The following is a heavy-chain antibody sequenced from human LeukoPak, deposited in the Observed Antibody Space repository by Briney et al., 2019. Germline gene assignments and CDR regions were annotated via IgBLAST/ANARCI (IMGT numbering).Heavy chain of an antibody. J-gene: IGHJ5*02. CDR2: ISSSSSYI. D-gene: IGHD6-6*01. V-gene: IGHV3-21*01. Sequence: GGSLRLSCAASGFTFSSYSMNWVRQAPGKGLEWVSSISSSSSYIYYADSVKGRFTISRDNAKNSLYLQMNSLRAEDTAVYYCARDSAEDSSSSGFDPWGQGTLVTVSS. CDR1: GFTFSSYS. CDR3: ARDSAEDSSSSGFDP.